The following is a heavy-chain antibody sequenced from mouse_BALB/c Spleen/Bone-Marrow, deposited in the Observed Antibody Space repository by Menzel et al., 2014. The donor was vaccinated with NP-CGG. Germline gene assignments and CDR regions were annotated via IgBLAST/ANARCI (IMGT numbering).Heavy chain of an antibody. CDR3: ARGGLRDYFAY. CDR2: ISSGGSSI. V-gene: IGHV5-17*02. CDR1: GFTFSSFG. D-gene: IGHD2-2*01. Sequence: EVNLVDSGGGLVQSGGSRKLSCAASGFTFSSFGMHWVRQAPEKGLEWVAYISSGGSSIYFADTMKGRLTISRDNPKNTLFLQLTGLRSEDTAIYYCARGGLRDYFAYWGQGTTLTVSS. J-gene: IGHJ2*01.